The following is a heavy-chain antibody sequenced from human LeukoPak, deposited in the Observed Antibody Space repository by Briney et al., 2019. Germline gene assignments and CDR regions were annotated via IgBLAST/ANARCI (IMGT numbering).Heavy chain of an antibody. V-gene: IGHV4-34*01. J-gene: IGHJ4*02. CDR1: GGSFSGYY. CDR2: INHGGST. CDR3: ARKRDGYNCFDS. D-gene: IGHD5-24*01. Sequence: SETLSLTCAVYGGSFSGYYWSWIRQSPGKGLEWIGEINHGGSTNFNASHKSRVTLSVDTSKNQFSLNLNSVTAADTAVYYCARKRDGYNCFDSWGQGTLVTVSS.